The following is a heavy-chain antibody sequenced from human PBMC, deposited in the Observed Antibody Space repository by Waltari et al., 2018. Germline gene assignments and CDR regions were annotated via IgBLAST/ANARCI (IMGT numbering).Heavy chain of an antibody. V-gene: IGHV3-7*03. CDR3: ARLWNGPDS. CDR1: GFTFSNHW. J-gene: IGHJ4*02. D-gene: IGHD1-1*01. CDR2: IKQDGSEK. Sequence: EVQLVESGGDLVHPRGSLRVSCAASGFTFSNHWMRWVRQAPGKGLEWVANIKQDGSEKNYADSVMGRFTISRDNAKNSLYLEMNSLRPEDTAVYYCARLWNGPDSWGQGTLVTVSS.